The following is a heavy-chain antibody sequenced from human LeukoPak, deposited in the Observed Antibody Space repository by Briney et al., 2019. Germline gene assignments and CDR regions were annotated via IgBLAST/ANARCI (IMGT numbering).Heavy chain of an antibody. D-gene: IGHD7-27*01. CDR2: ISSSSSYI. Sequence: GGSLRLSCAASGFTFSSYSMNWVRQAPGKGLEWVSSISSSSSYIYYADSVKGRFTISRDNAKNTLHLQMNSLRAEDTAEYYCAKGSNWGSGYYFDYWGQGTLVTVSS. CDR3: AKGSNWGSGYYFDY. CDR1: GFTFSSYS. V-gene: IGHV3-21*04. J-gene: IGHJ4*02.